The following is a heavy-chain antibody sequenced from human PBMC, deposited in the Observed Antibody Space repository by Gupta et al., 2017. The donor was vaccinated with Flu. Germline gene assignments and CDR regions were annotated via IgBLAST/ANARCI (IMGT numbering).Heavy chain of an antibody. V-gene: IGHV4-59*01. J-gene: IGHJ6*03. CDR2: IYYSGST. CDR3: ARVALYSSSSRGYYYYYMDF. Sequence: RQPPGKGLELIGYIYYSGSTNYNPSLKSRVTISVDASRNQFSLKLSSVTAADSAVYFCARVALYSSSSRGYYYYYMDFWGKGTTATVSS. D-gene: IGHD6-6*01.